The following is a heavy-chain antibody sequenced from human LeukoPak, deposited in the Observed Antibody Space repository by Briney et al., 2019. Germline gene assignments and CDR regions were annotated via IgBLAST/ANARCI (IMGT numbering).Heavy chain of an antibody. CDR3: ARASFIVVVPAAVKAFDI. J-gene: IGHJ3*02. V-gene: IGHV4-4*02. D-gene: IGHD2-2*01. Sequence: SETLSLTCAVSGGSISSSNWWSWVRQPPGKGLEWIGEIYHSGSTNYNPSLKSRVTISVDKSKNQFSLKLSSVTAADTAVYYCARASFIVVVPAAVKAFDIWGQGTMVTVSS. CDR1: GGSISSSNW. CDR2: IYHSGST.